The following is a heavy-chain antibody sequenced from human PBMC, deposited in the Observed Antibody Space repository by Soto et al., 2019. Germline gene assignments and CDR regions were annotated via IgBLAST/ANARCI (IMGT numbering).Heavy chain of an antibody. D-gene: IGHD4-17*01. CDR1: GFSLEEYG. J-gene: IGHJ5*01. CDR2: RHRNGNST. Sequence: EVQLVESGGGVVRPGGSLRLACVVSGFSLEEYGMSWVRQAPGKGPEWDSGRHRNGNSTGYADYVKGRFSISRDDAKNSLCLQMNSLRAEDTAFYYCARDHRWGYEYGDYGDSWGHGALVTVSS. V-gene: IGHV3-20*04. CDR3: ARDHRWGYEYGDYGDS.